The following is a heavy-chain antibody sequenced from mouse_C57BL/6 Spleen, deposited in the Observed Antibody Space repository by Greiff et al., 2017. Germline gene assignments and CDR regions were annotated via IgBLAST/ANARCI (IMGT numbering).Heavy chain of an antibody. Sequence: QVQLKQPGAELVKPGASVKLSCKASGYTFTSYWMQWVKQRPGQGLEWIGEIDPSDSYTNYNQKFKGKATLTVDTSSSTAYMQLSSLTSEDSAVYYCARWGQFAYWGQGTLVTVSA. V-gene: IGHV1-50*01. J-gene: IGHJ3*01. CDR1: GYTFTSYW. CDR2: IDPSDSYT. CDR3: ARWGQFAY.